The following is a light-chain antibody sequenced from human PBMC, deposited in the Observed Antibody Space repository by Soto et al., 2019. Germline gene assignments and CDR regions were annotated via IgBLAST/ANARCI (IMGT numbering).Light chain of an antibody. J-gene: IGKJ1*01. CDR1: QNILTY. Sequence: DIQMTQSPSSLSAFVGDRVTITCRASQNILTYVNWYQQKVGKAPKVLIYAVSRLQGGVPSRFSGGGSGTDFTLTINSLQPEDSATYYCQESYSTPWTFGQGTRVEV. CDR3: QESYSTPWT. V-gene: IGKV1-39*01. CDR2: AVS.